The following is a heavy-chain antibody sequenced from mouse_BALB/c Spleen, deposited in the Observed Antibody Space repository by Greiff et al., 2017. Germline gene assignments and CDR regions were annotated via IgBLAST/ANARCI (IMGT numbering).Heavy chain of an antibody. D-gene: IGHD1-1*02. CDR3: AREADGGYFDV. CDR2: ISYSGST. Sequence: EVMLVESGPGLVKPSQSLSLTCTATGYSISSDYAWNWIRQLPGNKLEWMCYISYSGSTSSNPSLKSRISITRDTCKIQFLLQLNSVTTEATATYCCAREADGGYFDVWGAGTTVTVS. V-gene: IGHV3-2*02. J-gene: IGHJ1*01. CDR1: GYSISSDYA.